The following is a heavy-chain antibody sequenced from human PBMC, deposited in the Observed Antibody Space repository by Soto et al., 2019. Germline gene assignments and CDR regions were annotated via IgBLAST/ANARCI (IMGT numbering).Heavy chain of an antibody. Sequence: QITLKESGPPLVKPTQTLTLTCTFSGFSLSTRGVGVGWIRQPPGKALEWLALIYWDGYKHYSPSLESRLTITEDTPKNQVVLTMTNMDPVDTATYYCAHKGGGDRILDYWGQGTLVTVSS. V-gene: IGHV2-5*02. CDR3: AHKGGGDRILDY. CDR1: GFSLSTRGVG. D-gene: IGHD3-16*01. J-gene: IGHJ4*02. CDR2: IYWDGYK.